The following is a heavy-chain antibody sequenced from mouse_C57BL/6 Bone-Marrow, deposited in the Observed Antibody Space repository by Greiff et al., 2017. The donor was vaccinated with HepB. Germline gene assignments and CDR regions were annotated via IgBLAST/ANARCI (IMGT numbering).Heavy chain of an antibody. D-gene: IGHD1-1*01. CDR2: IYPGNSDT. Sequence: VQLKESGTVPARPGASVKMSCKTSGYTFTSYWMHWVKQRPGQGLEWIGAIYPGNSDTSYNQKFKGKAKLTAVTSASTAYMELSSLTTEDSAVYYCTGDYYDNRYLDVWGTGTTVTVSS. J-gene: IGHJ1*03. CDR1: GYTFTSYW. CDR3: TGDYYDNRYLDV. V-gene: IGHV1-5*01.